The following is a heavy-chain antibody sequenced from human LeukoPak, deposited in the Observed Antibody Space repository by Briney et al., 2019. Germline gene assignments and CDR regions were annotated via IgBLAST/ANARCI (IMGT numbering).Heavy chain of an antibody. V-gene: IGHV3-64D*06. CDR1: GFTFSSYA. CDR2: ISSNGAAT. CDR3: VRRGYNYGYDY. Sequence: VGSLRLSCSASGFTFSSYAMHWVRQAPGKGLEYVSSISSNGAATYYAGSVKGRFTISRDNSKNTLYLQMSSLRAEDTAVYYCVRRGYNYGYDYWGQGTLVTVSS. J-gene: IGHJ4*02. D-gene: IGHD5-18*01.